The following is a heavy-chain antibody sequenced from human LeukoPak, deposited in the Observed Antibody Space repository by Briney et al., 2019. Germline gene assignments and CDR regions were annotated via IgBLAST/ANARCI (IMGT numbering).Heavy chain of an antibody. J-gene: IGHJ4*02. D-gene: IGHD6-19*01. CDR2: FDPEDGET. CDR3: ATVKIAVAGLGY. V-gene: IGHV1-24*01. CDR1: GYTLTELS. Sequence: GASVRVSCTVSGYTLTELSMHWVRQAPGKGLEWMGGFDPEDGETIYAQKFQGRVTMTEDTSTDTAYIELSSLRSEDTAVYYCATVKIAVAGLGYWGQGTLVTVSS.